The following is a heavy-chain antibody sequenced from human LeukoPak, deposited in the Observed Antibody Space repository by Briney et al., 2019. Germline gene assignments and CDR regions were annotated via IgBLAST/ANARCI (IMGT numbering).Heavy chain of an antibody. CDR3: AREGYYDILTGYSNYGMGV. Sequence: GGSLRLSCAASGFTFSSYAMSWVRQAPGKGLEWVSAISGSGGSTYYADSVKGRFTISRDNSKNTLYLQMNSLRAEDTAVYYCAREGYYDILTGYSNYGMGVWGQGTTVTVSS. V-gene: IGHV3-23*01. J-gene: IGHJ6*02. CDR1: GFTFSSYA. D-gene: IGHD3-9*01. CDR2: ISGSGGST.